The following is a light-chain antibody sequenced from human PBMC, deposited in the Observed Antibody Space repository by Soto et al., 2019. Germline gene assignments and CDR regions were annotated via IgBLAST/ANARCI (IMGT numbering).Light chain of an antibody. CDR3: QQYGIEART. J-gene: IGKJ1*01. CDR1: QNDSSSY. V-gene: IGKV3-20*01. CDR2: GAS. Sequence: EIVLTPSPGSLSFSPGESPTISCGHSQNDSSSYLAWYQENPGQARRLLIYGASRRATGIPHRLSGSGPAKNFSFTISRLEHEDLAVDYCQQYGIEARTLGQGTKVDIK.